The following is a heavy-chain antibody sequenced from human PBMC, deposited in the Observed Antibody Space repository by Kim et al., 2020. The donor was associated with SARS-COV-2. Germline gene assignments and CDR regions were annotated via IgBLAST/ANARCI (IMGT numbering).Heavy chain of an antibody. CDR3: ARSPYGDLGFFDY. D-gene: IGHD4-17*01. Sequence: YPGSVKGRFTISREKAKNSLYLQMNSLRAGDTAVYYCARSPYGDLGFFDYWGQGTLVTVSS. J-gene: IGHJ4*02. V-gene: IGHV3-13*01.